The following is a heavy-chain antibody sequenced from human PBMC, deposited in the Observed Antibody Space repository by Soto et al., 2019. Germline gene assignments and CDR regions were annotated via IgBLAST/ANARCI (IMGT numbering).Heavy chain of an antibody. CDR2: IYYSGST. Sequence: QVQLQESGPGLVKPSQTLSLTCTVSGGSISSGGYYWSWIRQHPGKGLEWIGYIYYSGSTYYNPYLKSRVTISVDTSKNQFSLKLSSVTAADTAVYYCAREYYYDSSPPWFDPWGQGTLVTVSS. CDR1: GGSISSGGYY. J-gene: IGHJ5*02. V-gene: IGHV4-31*03. CDR3: AREYYYDSSPPWFDP. D-gene: IGHD3-22*01.